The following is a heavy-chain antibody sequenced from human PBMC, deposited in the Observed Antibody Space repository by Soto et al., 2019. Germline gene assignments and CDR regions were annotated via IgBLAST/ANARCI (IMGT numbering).Heavy chain of an antibody. CDR2: IKQDGSEK. D-gene: IGHD6-13*01. CDR1: GFTFSSYW. Sequence: PGGSLRLSWAAAGFTFSSYWMSWVRQAPGKGLEWVANIKQDGSEKYYVDSVKGRFTISRDNAKNSLYLQMNSLRAEDTAVYYCARDYFYSSSWYGEIYYSYSYMAVWGKGTTVPVS. J-gene: IGHJ6*03. CDR3: ARDYFYSSSWYGEIYYSYSYMAV. V-gene: IGHV3-7*01.